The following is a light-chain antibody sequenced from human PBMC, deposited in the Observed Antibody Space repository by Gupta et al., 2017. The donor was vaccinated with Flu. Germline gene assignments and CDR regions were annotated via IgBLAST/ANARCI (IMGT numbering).Light chain of an antibody. CDR2: RDH. Sequence: YELTQPSSVSVALGPTARLICGGDSIGSRSGNWYQQRPGQAPKLIIYRDHTRPPGIPDRFSASNSKNTATLTITGAQGGDEADYHCQVWASSTAVFGGGTKLTVL. CDR1: SIGSRS. V-gene: IGLV3-9*01. J-gene: IGLJ2*01. CDR3: QVWASSTAV.